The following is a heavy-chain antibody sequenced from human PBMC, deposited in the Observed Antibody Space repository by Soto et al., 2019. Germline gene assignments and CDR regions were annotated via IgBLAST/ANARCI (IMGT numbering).Heavy chain of an antibody. Sequence: GSLRVSCAASVFTFGNNYMSWVRQAPGKGLEWVSLIYSTGTTKYADSVKGRFTVSRDNAKNTLYLQMNSLRAEDTAVYYCAKDGRGSGSHYNSFGYWGQGTLVTVSS. CDR1: VFTFGNNY. J-gene: IGHJ4*02. CDR3: AKDGRGSGSHYNSFGY. CDR2: IYSTGTT. D-gene: IGHD3-10*01. V-gene: IGHV3-53*01.